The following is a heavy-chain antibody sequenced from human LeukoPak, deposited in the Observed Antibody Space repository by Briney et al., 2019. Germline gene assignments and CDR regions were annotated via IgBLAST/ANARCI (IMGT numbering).Heavy chain of an antibody. CDR2: IYHTGNT. J-gene: IGHJ6*03. CDR3: ARDANGSDLHYYHMDV. V-gene: IGHV4-4*02. Sequence: SETLSLTCAVSGGSITSANWWSWVRQSPGKGLEWIGEIYHTGNTNYNPSLNCRVSMPLDRSKNQFSLRLTSVTAADTAVYFCARDANGSDLHYYHMDVWGKGTTVTVSS. CDR1: GGSITSANW. D-gene: IGHD6-25*01.